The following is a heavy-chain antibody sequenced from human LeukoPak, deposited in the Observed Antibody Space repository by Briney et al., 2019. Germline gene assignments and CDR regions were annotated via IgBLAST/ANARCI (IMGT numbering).Heavy chain of an antibody. Sequence: GGSLRLSCAASGFTFSSYGMHWVRQPPGKGLEWVAGITYDSSNKDYAESVKGRFTISRDNSKNTLYLQMNSLRAEDTAVYYCAKIQLERHGAFDIWGQGTMVTVSS. J-gene: IGHJ3*02. D-gene: IGHD1-1*01. CDR2: ITYDSSNK. CDR3: AKIQLERHGAFDI. CDR1: GFTFSSYG. V-gene: IGHV3-30*18.